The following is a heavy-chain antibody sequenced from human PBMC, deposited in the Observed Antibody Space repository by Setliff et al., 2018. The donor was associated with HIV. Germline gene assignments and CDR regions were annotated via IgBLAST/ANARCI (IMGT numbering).Heavy chain of an antibody. CDR1: GYTFTSYY. D-gene: IGHD6-13*01. Sequence: GASVKVSCKASGYTFTSYYMHWVRQAPGQGLEWMGIINPSGGSTSYAQRFQGRVTMTRDTSTSTVYMELSSLRSEDTAVYYCATYSSSWSGGPNDAFDIWGQGTMVTVSS. CDR2: INPSGGST. J-gene: IGHJ3*02. CDR3: ATYSSSWSGGPNDAFDI. V-gene: IGHV1-46*01.